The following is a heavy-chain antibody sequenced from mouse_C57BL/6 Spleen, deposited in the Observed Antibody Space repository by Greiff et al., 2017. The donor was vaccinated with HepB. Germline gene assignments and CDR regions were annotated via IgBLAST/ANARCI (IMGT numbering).Heavy chain of an antibody. J-gene: IGHJ1*03. Sequence: EVKLMESGGGLVQPGGSLKLSCAASGFTFSDYYMYWVRQTPEKRLEWVAYISNGGGSTYYPDTVKGRFTISRDNAKNTLYLQMSRLKSEDTAMYYCARGRGYFDVWGTGTTVTVSS. CDR3: ARGRGYFDV. V-gene: IGHV5-12*01. CDR2: ISNGGGST. CDR1: GFTFSDYY.